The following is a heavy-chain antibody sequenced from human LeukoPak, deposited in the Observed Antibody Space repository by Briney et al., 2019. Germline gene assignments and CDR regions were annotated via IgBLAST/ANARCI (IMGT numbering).Heavy chain of an antibody. D-gene: IGHD1-1*01. J-gene: IGHJ4*02. V-gene: IGHV3-30*02. CDR1: GFTFSTYG. CDR3: AKNSLEYLPTNFDY. Sequence: GGSLRLSCAASGFTFSTYGLHWVRQAPGKGLEWVSFIRYDGTNKFYADSVKGRFTISRDNSMNTLYLQMNSLRDEDTAVYYCAKNSLEYLPTNFDYWGQGTLVTVSS. CDR2: IRYDGTNK.